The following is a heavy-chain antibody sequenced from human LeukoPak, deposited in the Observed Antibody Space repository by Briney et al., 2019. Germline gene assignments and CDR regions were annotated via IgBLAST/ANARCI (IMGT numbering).Heavy chain of an antibody. Sequence: GGSLRLSCAASGFTFSSYAMSWVRQAPGKGLQWVSIISGSGVSTYYADSVKGRFTISRDNSKSALYLQMNSLRAEDTAVYYCAKGGSRYFFDYWGQGTLVTVSS. V-gene: IGHV3-23*01. D-gene: IGHD5-12*01. CDR2: ISGSGVST. CDR3: AKGGSRYFFDY. J-gene: IGHJ4*02. CDR1: GFTFSSYA.